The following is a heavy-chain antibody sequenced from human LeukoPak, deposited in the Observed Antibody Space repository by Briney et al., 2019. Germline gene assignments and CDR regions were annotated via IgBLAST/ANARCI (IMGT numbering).Heavy chain of an antibody. J-gene: IGHJ3*02. V-gene: IGHV4-59*08. CDR3: ARRNDFGI. CDR1: GGSISGDH. Sequence: RSSETLSLTCTVSGGSISGDHWNWIRQPPGKGLEWIGYIYYSGSTNYNPSLKSRVTISIDTSKNQFSLKLTSVTAADTAVYYCARRNDFGIWGQGTVVTVSS. CDR2: IYYSGST.